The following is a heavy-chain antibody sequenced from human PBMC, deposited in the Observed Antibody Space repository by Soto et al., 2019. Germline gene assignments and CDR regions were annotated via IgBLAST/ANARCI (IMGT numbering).Heavy chain of an antibody. J-gene: IGHJ4*02. CDR1: GGSISSYY. D-gene: IGHD3-22*01. CDR3: ARVYSDYYDSSGSREY. CDR2: IYYSGST. Sequence: SETLSLTCTVSGGSISSYYWSWIRQPPGKGLEWIGYIYYSGSTNYNPSLKSRVTISVDTSKNQFSLKLSSVTAADTAVYYCARVYSDYYDSSGSREYWGQGTMVTVXS. V-gene: IGHV4-59*01.